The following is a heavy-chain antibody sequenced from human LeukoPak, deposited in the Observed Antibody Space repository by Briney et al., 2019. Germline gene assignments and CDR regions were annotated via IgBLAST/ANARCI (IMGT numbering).Heavy chain of an antibody. CDR1: GFTFSSYW. J-gene: IGHJ5*02. V-gene: IGHV3-7*01. CDR3: ARNLGDYDNWFDP. D-gene: IGHD4-17*01. CDR2: IKQDGSEK. Sequence: PGGSLRLSCAASGFTFSSYWMSWVRQAPGKGLEWVANIKQDGSEKYYVDSVKGRFTISRDNAKNSLYLQMNSLRAEDTAVYYCARNLGDYDNWFDPWGQGTLVTVSS.